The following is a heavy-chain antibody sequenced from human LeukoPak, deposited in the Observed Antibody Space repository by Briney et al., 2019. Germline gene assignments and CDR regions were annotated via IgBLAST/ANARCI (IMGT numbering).Heavy chain of an antibody. D-gene: IGHD5-18*01. V-gene: IGHV1-24*01. CDR2: FDVIDGET. J-gene: IGHJ4*02. CDR1: GSSLTELS. Sequence: ASVKVSCTVSGSSLTELSLYWVRQAPGKGLEWMGGFDVIDGETFYAQKFQGRVTMTEDSSADTAYMELRCLTSDDTALYYCAAGRPYSLLDYWGQGTLVTVSS. CDR3: AAGRPYSLLDY.